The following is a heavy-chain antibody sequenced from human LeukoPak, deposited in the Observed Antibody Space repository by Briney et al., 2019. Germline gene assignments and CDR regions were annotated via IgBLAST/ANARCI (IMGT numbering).Heavy chain of an antibody. CDR2: IYYSGST. CDR3: ATPGRISWGDFDY. J-gene: IGHJ4*02. D-gene: IGHD3-16*01. V-gene: IGHV4-39*07. CDR1: GGSISSSSYY. Sequence: SETLSLTCTVSGGSISSSSYYWGWIRQPPGKGLEWIGSIYYSGSTYYNPSLKSRVTISVDTSKNQFSLKLSSVTAADTAVYYCATPGRISWGDFDYWGQGTLVTVSS.